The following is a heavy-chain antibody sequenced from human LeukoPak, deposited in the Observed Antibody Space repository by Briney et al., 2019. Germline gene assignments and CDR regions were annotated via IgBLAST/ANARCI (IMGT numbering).Heavy chain of an antibody. CDR3: ARGYSSSWLDY. D-gene: IGHD6-13*01. V-gene: IGHV1-2*06. J-gene: IGHJ4*02. Sequence: ASVKVSCKASGYTFTAFYMHWVRQAPGQGLEWMGRINPNSGGTKYAQKFQSRVTVTTDTSINTAYLELSRLRSDDTAVYYCARGYSSSWLDYWGQGTLVTVSS. CDR2: INPNSGGT. CDR1: GYTFTAFY.